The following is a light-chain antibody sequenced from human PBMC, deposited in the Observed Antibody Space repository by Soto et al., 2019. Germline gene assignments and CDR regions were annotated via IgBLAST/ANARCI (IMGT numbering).Light chain of an antibody. Sequence: DIQMTQSPSTLSASVGDRVTITCRASRSINNWLAWYQQKPGKAPKLLIYDASSLESGVPSRFSGSGSGTEFTLTISSLQPDDVATYYCQQYNSYSLFTFGPGTKVDI. V-gene: IGKV1-5*01. CDR3: QQYNSYSLFT. CDR1: RSINNW. J-gene: IGKJ3*01. CDR2: DAS.